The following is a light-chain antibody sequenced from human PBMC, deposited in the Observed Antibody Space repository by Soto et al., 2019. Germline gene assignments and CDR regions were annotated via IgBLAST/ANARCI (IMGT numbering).Light chain of an antibody. V-gene: IGKV3-11*01. CDR2: DAS. J-gene: IGKJ4*01. Sequence: EIVLTQSPATLSLSPGERATLSCRASQSVSSYLAWYQQKPGQAPRLLIYDASNRATGIPARFSGSGSGTDFTLTIRSLEPEDFEVYYCQQRSNWPLTFGGGTTVDI. CDR3: QQRSNWPLT. CDR1: QSVSSY.